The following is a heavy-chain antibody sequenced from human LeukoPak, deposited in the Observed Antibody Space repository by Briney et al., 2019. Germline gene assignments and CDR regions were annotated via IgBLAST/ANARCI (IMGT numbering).Heavy chain of an antibody. CDR3: ARGYNWNYQNAFDI. D-gene: IGHD1-7*01. Sequence: GGSLRLSCAASGFTFNKYTMNWVRQAPGKGLEWVSSISTSSSYIYYADSVKGRFTISRDNAKNSLYLQMNSLRAEDTALYYCARGYNWNYQNAFDIWGQGTMVTVSS. CDR2: ISTSSSYI. CDR1: GFTFNKYT. J-gene: IGHJ3*02. V-gene: IGHV3-21*04.